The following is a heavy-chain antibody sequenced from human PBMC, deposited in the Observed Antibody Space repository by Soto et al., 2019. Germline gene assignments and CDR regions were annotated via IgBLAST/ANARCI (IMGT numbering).Heavy chain of an antibody. Sequence: QVQLVQSGAEVKKPGASVKVSCKASGYTFTSYAMHWVRQAPGQRLEWMGWINAGNGNTKYSQKYQDRVTITRDTSASTEYMELSSMRSEDTAVYYCARSSGYYYVDYWGHGTLVTVSS. CDR2: INAGNGNT. D-gene: IGHD3-22*01. V-gene: IGHV1-3*01. CDR3: ARSSGYYYVDY. CDR1: GYTFTSYA. J-gene: IGHJ4*01.